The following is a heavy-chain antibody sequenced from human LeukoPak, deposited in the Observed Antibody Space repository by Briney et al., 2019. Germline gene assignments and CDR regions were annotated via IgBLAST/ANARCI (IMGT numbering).Heavy chain of an antibody. D-gene: IGHD1-26*01. J-gene: IGHJ4*02. CDR2: IYTSGST. CDR3: ARGPLPRGSYAIDY. CDR1: GGSISSYY. Sequence: SETLSLTCTVSGGSISSYYWSRIRQPAGKGLEWIGRIYTSGSTNYNPSLKGRVTMSVDTSKNQFSLKLTSVTAADTAVYYCARGPLPRGSYAIDYWGQGTLVTVSS. V-gene: IGHV4-4*07.